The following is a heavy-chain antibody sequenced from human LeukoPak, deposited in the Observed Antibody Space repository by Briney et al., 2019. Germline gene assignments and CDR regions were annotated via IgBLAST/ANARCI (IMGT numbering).Heavy chain of an antibody. Sequence: GGSLRLSCAATGFTFSSYGMHWVRQAPGKGLEWVAVIWYDGSNKYYADSVKGRFTISRDNSKNTLYLQMYSLRAEDTAVYYCAREPYGDYRGFDHWGQGTQVTVSS. CDR3: AREPYGDYRGFDH. D-gene: IGHD4-17*01. J-gene: IGHJ4*02. CDR2: IWYDGSNK. CDR1: GFTFSSYG. V-gene: IGHV3-33*01.